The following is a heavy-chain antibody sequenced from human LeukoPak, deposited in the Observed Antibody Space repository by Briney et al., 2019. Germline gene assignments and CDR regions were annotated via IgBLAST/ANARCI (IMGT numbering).Heavy chain of an antibody. CDR1: GGSISSYY. CDR3: ARGGSYRSFDY. J-gene: IGHJ4*02. Sequence: SETLSLTCTVSGGSISSYYWSWIRQPPGKGLEWIGYIYYSGSTNYNPSLKSRVTISVDTSKNQFYLKLSSVTAADTAVYYCARGGSYRSFDYWGQGTLVTASS. CDR2: IYYSGST. V-gene: IGHV4-59*01. D-gene: IGHD3-16*02.